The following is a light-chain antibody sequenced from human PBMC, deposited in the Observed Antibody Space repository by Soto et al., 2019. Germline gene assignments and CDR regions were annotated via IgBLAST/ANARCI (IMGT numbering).Light chain of an antibody. CDR3: QQRSDWPPIT. V-gene: IGKV3D-20*02. CDR2: GAS. Sequence: THSPGTLSLSPGERATLSCRASQSVSSSYLAWYQQKPGQAPRLLIYGASSRATGIPDRFSGSGSGTDFTLTISSLEPEDFAVYYCQQRSDWPPITFGQGTRLEIK. CDR1: QSVSSSY. J-gene: IGKJ5*01.